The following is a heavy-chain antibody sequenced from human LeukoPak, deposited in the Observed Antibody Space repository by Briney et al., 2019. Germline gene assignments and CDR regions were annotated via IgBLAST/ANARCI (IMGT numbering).Heavy chain of an antibody. CDR2: ITSQTDGGTT. CDR1: GFTFNNAW. D-gene: IGHD1-1*01. Sequence: GGSLRLSCAASGFTFNNAWMSWVRQAPGKGLEWVGRITSQTDGGTTDYAAPVKGRLSISRDESKNTLYLQMNSLQTEDTAMYYCATGVQVADFDYWGQGTLVIVSS. J-gene: IGHJ4*02. CDR3: ATGVQVADFDY. V-gene: IGHV3-15*01.